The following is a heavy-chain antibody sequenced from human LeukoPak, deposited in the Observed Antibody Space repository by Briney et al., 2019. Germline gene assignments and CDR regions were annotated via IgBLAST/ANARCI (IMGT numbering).Heavy chain of an antibody. CDR1: GYTFTGYY. J-gene: IGHJ4*02. V-gene: IGHV1-2*06. CDR2: INPNSGGT. D-gene: IGHD3-10*01. Sequence: ASVKFSCKASGYTFTGYYMHWVRQAPGQALEWMGRINPNSGGTNYAQKFQGRVTMTRDTSISTDYMELSRLRSDDTAAYYCATHMVRGTPCWGQGTLVTVSS. CDR3: ATHMVRGTPC.